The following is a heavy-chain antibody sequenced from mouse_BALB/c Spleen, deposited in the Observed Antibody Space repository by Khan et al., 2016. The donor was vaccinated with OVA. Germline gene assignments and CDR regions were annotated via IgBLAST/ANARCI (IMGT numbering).Heavy chain of an antibody. D-gene: IGHD3-1*01. CDR3: ARGRAARATWDYFDY. CDR2: FFPGGGYT. V-gene: IGHV1-63*02. CDR1: GYTFTNYW. Sequence: QVQLQQSGAELVRPGTSVKMSCKAAGYTFTNYWIGWVKQRPGHGLEWIGDFFPGGGYTNYNEKFKGKATLTADKSSSTAYMQLSSLTSEDSAPYYYARGRAARATWDYFDYWGQGTTLTVSS. J-gene: IGHJ2*01.